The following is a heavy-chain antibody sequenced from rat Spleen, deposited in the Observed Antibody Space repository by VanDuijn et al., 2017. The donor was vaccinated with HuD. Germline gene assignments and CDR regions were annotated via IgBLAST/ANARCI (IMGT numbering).Heavy chain of an antibody. V-gene: IGHV5S10*01. CDR1: GFTFSDYY. CDR3: TTARNVPSYWYFDF. Sequence: EVQLVESGGGLVQPGGSLRLSCAASGFTFSDYYMAWVRQAPKKGLEWVATISYDGSSTYYRDSVKGRFTVSRDNAKSTLYLQMDSLRSEDAATYYCTTARNVPSYWYFDFWGPGTMVTVSS. J-gene: IGHJ1*01. CDR2: ISYDGSST.